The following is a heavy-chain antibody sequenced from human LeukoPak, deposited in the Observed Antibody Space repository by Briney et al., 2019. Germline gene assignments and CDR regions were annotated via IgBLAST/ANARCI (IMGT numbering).Heavy chain of an antibody. Sequence: GASVKVSCKASGGTFSSYAISWVRQAPGQGLEWMGGIIPIFGTANYAQKFQGRVTITADKSTSTAYMELSSLRSEDTAVYYCAGAGPAYYFDYWGQGTLVTVSS. V-gene: IGHV1-69*06. CDR3: AGAGPAYYFDY. J-gene: IGHJ4*02. CDR2: IIPIFGTA. CDR1: GGTFSSYA.